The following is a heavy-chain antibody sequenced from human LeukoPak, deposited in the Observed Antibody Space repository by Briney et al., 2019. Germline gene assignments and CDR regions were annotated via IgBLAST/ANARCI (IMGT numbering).Heavy chain of an antibody. J-gene: IGHJ4*02. V-gene: IGHV3-15*01. D-gene: IGHD2-15*01. Sequence: GGSLRLSCAASGFTFSNAWMRWVRQAPGKGREWVGRIKSKTDGGTTDYAAPVKGRFTISRDDSKNTLYLQMNSLKTDDTAVYYCTTERCSGGSCYPFDYWGQGTLVTVSS. CDR3: TTERCSGGSCYPFDY. CDR2: IKSKTDGGTT. CDR1: GFTFSNAW.